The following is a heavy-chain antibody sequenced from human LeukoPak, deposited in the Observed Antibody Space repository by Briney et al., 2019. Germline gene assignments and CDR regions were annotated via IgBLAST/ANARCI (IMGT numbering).Heavy chain of an antibody. CDR3: ARGRFGGLPVGQYYLDY. D-gene: IGHD3-10*01. CDR1: GGTFSSYA. CDR2: IIPIFGTA. Sequence: SVKVSCKASGGTFSSYAISWVRQAPGQGLEWMGGIIPIFGTANYAQKFQGRVTITADESTSTAYMELSSLRSEDTAVYYCARGRFGGLPVGQYYLDYWGQGTLVTVSS. J-gene: IGHJ4*02. V-gene: IGHV1-69*13.